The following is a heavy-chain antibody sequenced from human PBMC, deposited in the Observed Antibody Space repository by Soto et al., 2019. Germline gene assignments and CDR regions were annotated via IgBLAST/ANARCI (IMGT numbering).Heavy chain of an antibody. Sequence: PGGSLRLSCAASGFSFSSYSMNWVRQAPGKGLEWVSSISTSSSYMYYTESVKGRFTISRDDAKNSLYLQMNGLRAEDTAFYYCVRDLRFCVIKSCFANGYYYYGMNVWGQGTTVTVSS. CDR3: VRDLRFCVIKSCFANGYYYYGMNV. D-gene: IGHD2-2*01. J-gene: IGHJ6*02. CDR1: GFSFSSYS. V-gene: IGHV3-21*01. CDR2: ISTSSSYM.